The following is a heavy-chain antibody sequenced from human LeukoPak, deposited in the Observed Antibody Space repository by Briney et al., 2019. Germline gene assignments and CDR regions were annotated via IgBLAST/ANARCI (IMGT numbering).Heavy chain of an antibody. CDR3: ARHVRNTAYATPFTFCDS. V-gene: IGHV4-39*01. CDR2: MYYSGST. CDR1: GDSISSGNYY. D-gene: IGHD3-10*02. Sequence: SETLSLTCSVSGDSISSGNYYWGWIRQPPGKGLEWIATMYYSGSTYYNPSLKSRVTLSVDTSKNQFSLKLSSVTAADTAVYFCARHVRNTAYATPFTFCDSWGQGTLVTVS. J-gene: IGHJ4*02.